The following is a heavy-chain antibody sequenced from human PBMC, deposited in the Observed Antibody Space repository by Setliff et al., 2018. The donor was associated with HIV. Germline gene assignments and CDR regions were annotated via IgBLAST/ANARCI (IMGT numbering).Heavy chain of an antibody. CDR2: IYYSGST. D-gene: IGHD3-22*01. Sequence: SETLSLTCTVSGGSISGYYWSWIRQPPGKGLEWIAYIYYSGSTNYNPSLKSRVTISVDTSKNQFSLKLTSVTAADTALYYCASLFHDTSAPWLYYFDYWGQGTLVTVSS. CDR1: GGSISGYY. J-gene: IGHJ4*02. V-gene: IGHV4-59*08. CDR3: ASLFHDTSAPWLYYFDY.